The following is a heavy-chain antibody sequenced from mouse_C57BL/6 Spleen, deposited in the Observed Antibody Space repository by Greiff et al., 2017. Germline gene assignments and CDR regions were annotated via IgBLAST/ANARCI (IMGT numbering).Heavy chain of an antibody. J-gene: IGHJ1*03. D-gene: IGHD1-1*01. CDR3: ARGHYYGSDYWYFDV. CDR1: GYTFTSYW. V-gene: IGHV1-64*01. Sequence: QVQLKQPGAELVKPGASVKLSCKASGYTFTSYWMHWVKQRPGQGLEWIGMIHPNGGSTNYNEKFKSKATLTVDKSSSPAYMQLSSLPSEAFAVYDSARGHYYGSDYWYFDVWGTGTTVTVSS. CDR2: IHPNGGST.